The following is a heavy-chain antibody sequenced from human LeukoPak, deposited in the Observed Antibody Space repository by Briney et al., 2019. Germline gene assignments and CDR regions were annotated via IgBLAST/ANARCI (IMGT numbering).Heavy chain of an antibody. D-gene: IGHD1-7*01. CDR1: GFTFSSYA. CDR2: ISYDGSNK. Sequence: PGGSLRLSCAASGFTFSSYAMHWVRQALGKGLEWVAVISYDGSNKYYADSVKGRFTISRDNSKNTLYLQMNSLRAEDTAVYYCAKDERNWNYNLASQTYDWGQGTLVTVSS. J-gene: IGHJ4*02. CDR3: AKDERNWNYNLASQTYD. V-gene: IGHV3-30-3*01.